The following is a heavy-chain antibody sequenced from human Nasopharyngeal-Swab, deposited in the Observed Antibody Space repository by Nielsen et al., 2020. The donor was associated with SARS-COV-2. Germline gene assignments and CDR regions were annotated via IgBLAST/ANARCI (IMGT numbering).Heavy chain of an antibody. CDR2: INHSGST. V-gene: IGHV4-34*01. D-gene: IGHD3-10*01. CDR1: GGSFSGYY. CDR3: ARRRVTYYYGSGSYYIFDY. J-gene: IGHJ4*02. Sequence: SETLSLTCAVYGGSFSGYYWSWIRQPPGKGLEWIGEINHSGSTNYNPSLKSRVTISVDTSKNQFSLKLSSVTAADTAVYYCARRRVTYYYGSGSYYIFDYWGQGTLVTVSS.